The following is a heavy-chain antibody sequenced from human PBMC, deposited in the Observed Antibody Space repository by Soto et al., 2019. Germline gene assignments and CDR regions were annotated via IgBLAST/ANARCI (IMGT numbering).Heavy chain of an antibody. CDR3: ARGGLPAALPLDY. D-gene: IGHD2-2*02. Sequence: QVQLVQSGAEVKKPGSSVKVSCKASGGTFSSYAISWVRQAPGQGLEWMGGIIPIFGTANYAQKFQGRVTMTGDESTSTAYMEVSSLRSEDTAVDYCARGGLPAALPLDYCCQGALVTVS. J-gene: IGHJ4*02. CDR2: IIPIFGTA. V-gene: IGHV1-69*01. CDR1: GGTFSSYA.